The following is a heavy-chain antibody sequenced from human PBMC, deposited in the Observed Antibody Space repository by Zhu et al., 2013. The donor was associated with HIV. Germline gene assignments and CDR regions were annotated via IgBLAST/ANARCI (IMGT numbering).Heavy chain of an antibody. CDR3: AREADSYDFWSGYMSHYYYGMDV. CDR1: GYTFTGYY. CDR2: INPNSGGT. V-gene: IGHV1-2*04. J-gene: IGHJ6*02. Sequence: QVQLVQSGAEVKKPGASVKVSCKASGYTFTGYYMHWVRQAPGQGLEWMGWINPNSGGTNYAQKFQGWVTMTRDTSISTAYMELSRLRSDDTAVYYCAREADSYDFWSGYMSHYYYGMDVWGQGTTVTVSS. D-gene: IGHD3-3*01.